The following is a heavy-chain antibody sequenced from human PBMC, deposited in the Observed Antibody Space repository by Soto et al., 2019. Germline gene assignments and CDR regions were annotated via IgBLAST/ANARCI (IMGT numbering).Heavy chain of an antibody. CDR1: GGFFSGYS. D-gene: IGHD6-6*01. CDR3: ARDRIAARVRWFAP. CDR2: INHSGST. V-gene: IGHV4-34*01. J-gene: IGHJ5*02. Sequence: SETLSLICAVYGGFFSGYSWRWICQPPGKGLEWIGEINHSGSTNYNPSLKSRVTISVDTSKNQFSLKLSSVTAADTAVYYCARDRIAARVRWFAPWVQGTLVTV.